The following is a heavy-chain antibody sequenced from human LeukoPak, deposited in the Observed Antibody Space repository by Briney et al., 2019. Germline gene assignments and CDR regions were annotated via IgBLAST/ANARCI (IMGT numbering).Heavy chain of an antibody. V-gene: IGHV4-38-2*02. Sequence: SETLSLTCTVSGYSISSGYYWGWIRQPPGKGLEWIGSIYHSGSTYYNPSLKSRVTISVDTPKNQFSLKLSSVTAADTAVYCCVTKVQLPGIAAAGTFDYWGQGTLVTVSS. J-gene: IGHJ4*02. D-gene: IGHD6-13*01. CDR2: IYHSGST. CDR1: GYSISSGYY. CDR3: VTKVQLPGIAAAGTFDY.